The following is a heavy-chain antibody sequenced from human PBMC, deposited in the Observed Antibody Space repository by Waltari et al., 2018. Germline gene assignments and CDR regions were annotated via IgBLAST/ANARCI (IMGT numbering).Heavy chain of an antibody. Sequence: QVQLQQWGAGLLKPSETLSLNCAVYGGSFSGYYWSWIRQPPGKGLEWIGEINHSGSTNYNPSLKSRVTISVDTSKNQFSLKLSSVTAADTAVYYCARVGYCSSTSCRRGVDYWGQGTLVTVSS. D-gene: IGHD2-2*01. CDR2: INHSGST. CDR3: ARVGYCSSTSCRRGVDY. V-gene: IGHV4-34*01. J-gene: IGHJ4*02. CDR1: GGSFSGYY.